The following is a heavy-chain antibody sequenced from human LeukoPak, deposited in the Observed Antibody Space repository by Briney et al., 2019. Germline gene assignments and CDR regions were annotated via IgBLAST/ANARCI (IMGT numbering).Heavy chain of an antibody. D-gene: IGHD3-10*01. CDR2: INHSGGT. CDR3: ARVKGYYYGSGSYSGFDY. V-gene: IGHV4-34*01. J-gene: IGHJ4*02. CDR1: GGSFSGYY. Sequence: SETLSLTCAVYGGSFSGYYWSWIRQPPGKGLEWIGEINHSGGTNYNPSLKSRVTISVDTSKNQFSLKLSSVTAADTAVYYCARVKGYYYGSGSYSGFDYWGQGTLVTVSS.